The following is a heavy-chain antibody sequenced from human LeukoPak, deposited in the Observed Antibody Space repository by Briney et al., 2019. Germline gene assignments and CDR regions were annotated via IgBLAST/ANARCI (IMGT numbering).Heavy chain of an antibody. J-gene: IGHJ4*02. Sequence: GALRLSCAASGFTFSSYSMNWVRQAPGKGLEWVSYISSSSSTIYYADSVKGRFTISRDNAKNSLYLQMNSLRDEDTAVYYCAREVTMVRKAFDYWGQGTLVTVSS. D-gene: IGHD3-10*01. CDR2: ISSSSSTI. CDR3: AREVTMVRKAFDY. V-gene: IGHV3-48*02. CDR1: GFTFSSYS.